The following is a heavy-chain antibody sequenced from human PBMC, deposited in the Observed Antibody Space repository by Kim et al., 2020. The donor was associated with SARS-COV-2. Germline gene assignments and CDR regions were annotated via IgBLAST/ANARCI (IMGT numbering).Heavy chain of an antibody. V-gene: IGHV4-59*08. J-gene: IGHJ6*03. CDR2: IYYSGST. CDR1: GGSISSYY. Sequence: SETLSLTCTVSGGSISSYYWSWIRQPPGKGLEWIGYIYYSGSTNYNPSLKSRVTISVDTSKNQFSLKLSSVTAADTAVYYCARHKRTYGSGSYYYDYYYYYMDVWGKGTTVTVSS. D-gene: IGHD3-10*01. CDR3: ARHKRTYGSGSYYYDYYYYYMDV.